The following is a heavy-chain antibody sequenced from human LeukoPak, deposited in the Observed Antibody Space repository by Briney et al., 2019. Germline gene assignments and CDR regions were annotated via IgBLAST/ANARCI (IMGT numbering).Heavy chain of an antibody. J-gene: IGHJ3*02. CDR3: ASNRRYYYDSTSAFDI. D-gene: IGHD3-22*01. V-gene: IGHV4-59*01. Sequence: PSETLSLTCTVSGGSISSYYWSWSRQPPGKGLEGIGYIYYSGSTNYNPSLKSRVTISVDTSKNQFSLKLSSVTAADTSVYYCASNRRYYYDSTSAFDIWGQGTIVTVSS. CDR2: IYYSGST. CDR1: GGSISSYY.